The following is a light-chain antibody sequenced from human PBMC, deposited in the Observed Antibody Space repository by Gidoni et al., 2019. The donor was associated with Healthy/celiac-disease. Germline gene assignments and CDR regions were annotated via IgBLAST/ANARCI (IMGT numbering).Light chain of an antibody. CDR3: QQYGSSPWT. CDR2: GSS. CDR1: QSVSSSY. Sequence: EIVLTHAPATLSLSPGERATLSCRASQSVSSSYLALYQQKPGQAPRLLIYGSSSRANGFPDRFSGSGCGTDFTLTISRQEPEDFAVYYCQQYGSSPWTFGQGTKVEIK. V-gene: IGKV3-20*01. J-gene: IGKJ1*01.